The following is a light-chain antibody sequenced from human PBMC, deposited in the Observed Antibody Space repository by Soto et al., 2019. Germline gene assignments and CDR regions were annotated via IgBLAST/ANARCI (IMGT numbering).Light chain of an antibody. Sequence: ETVLTHSPAPLSVSPGDRATLSCRASQCVSSYLAWYQQQPGRAPRLLIYAASTRATGVPDRFSGSGSGTDFTLTISSLEAEDFAVYGCQVRGDWPLTFGRGTRV. CDR2: AAS. CDR3: QVRGDWPLT. V-gene: IGKV3-11*01. CDR1: QCVSSY. J-gene: IGKJ4*01.